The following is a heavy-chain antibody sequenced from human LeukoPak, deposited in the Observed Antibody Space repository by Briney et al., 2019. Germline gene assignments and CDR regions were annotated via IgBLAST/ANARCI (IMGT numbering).Heavy chain of an antibody. V-gene: IGHV3-11*03. CDR3: ASPAAGTNSDF. D-gene: IGHD6-13*01. J-gene: IGHJ4*02. CDR2: ISSSSDYT. CDR1: GFTFSDYY. Sequence: PGGSLRLSCAASGFTFSDYYMSWIRQAPGKGLEWVSYISSSSDYTNYADSVKGRFTISRDNAKNSLYLQTNSLRAEDTAVYYCASPAAGTNSDFWGQGTLVTVSS.